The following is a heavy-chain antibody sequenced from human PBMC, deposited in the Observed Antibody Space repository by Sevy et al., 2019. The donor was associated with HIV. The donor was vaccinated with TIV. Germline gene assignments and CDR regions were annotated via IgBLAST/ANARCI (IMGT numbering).Heavy chain of an antibody. Sequence: GGSLRLSCAASGFTFTSYAMSWVRQAPGKGLEWVSAISGSARSTYYADSVKGRFTISSDNFQNTLYLLMNSLRAEDTAVYYCAKDGHYYDSSGDYLNYFDYWGQGTLVTVSS. V-gene: IGHV3-23*01. CDR3: AKDGHYYDSSGDYLNYFDY. CDR1: GFTFTSYA. J-gene: IGHJ4*02. D-gene: IGHD3-22*01. CDR2: ISGSARST.